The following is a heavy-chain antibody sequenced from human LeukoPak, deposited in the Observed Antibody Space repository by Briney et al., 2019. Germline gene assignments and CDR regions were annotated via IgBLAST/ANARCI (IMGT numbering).Heavy chain of an antibody. CDR3: ARGSALSQTTGTNFAY. CDR1: GYTLTYYY. V-gene: IGHV1-2*02. J-gene: IGHJ4*02. Sequence: GASVKVSCKASGYTLTYYYLYWVRQAPGQGLEWMGWINPHTGDTHYAQSFQGRVTMTRYTSISTAYMDLIMLRSDDTDVYYCARGSALSQTTGTNFAYWGQGTLVTVSS. CDR2: INPHTGDT. D-gene: IGHD4-17*01.